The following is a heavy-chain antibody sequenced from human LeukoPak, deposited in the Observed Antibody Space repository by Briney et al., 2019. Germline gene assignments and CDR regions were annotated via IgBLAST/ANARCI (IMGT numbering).Heavy chain of an antibody. D-gene: IGHD2-21*02. Sequence: SDTLSLTCSVSGVSINTYYWSWIRQPPGKGREWIGYVYYTGNTNYNPSLKSRVTISGDTSKNQFSLRLSSVPAADTAVYYCARLRVCGGDCPDAFDIWGQGTMVTVSS. CDR1: GVSINTYY. V-gene: IGHV4-59*07. J-gene: IGHJ3*02. CDR2: VYYTGNT. CDR3: ARLRVCGGDCPDAFDI.